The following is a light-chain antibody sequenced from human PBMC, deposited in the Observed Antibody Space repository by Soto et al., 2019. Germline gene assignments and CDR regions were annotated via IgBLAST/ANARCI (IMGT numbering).Light chain of an antibody. CDR2: GAS. V-gene: IGKV3-20*01. J-gene: IGKJ1*01. CDR1: QTLSSSY. CDR3: QQYGSSPRT. Sequence: VLTQSPGILSLSPGERATLSCRASQTLSSSYLAWYQQKPGQAPRLLIYGASSRATGIPDRFSGSGSGTDFTLTISRLEPEDFAVYYCQQYGSSPRTFGQGTKVDIK.